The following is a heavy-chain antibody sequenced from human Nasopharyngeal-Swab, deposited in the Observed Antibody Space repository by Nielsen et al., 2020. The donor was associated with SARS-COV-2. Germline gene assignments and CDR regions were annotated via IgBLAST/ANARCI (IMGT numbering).Heavy chain of an antibody. J-gene: IGHJ4*02. CDR2: ISSSSYI. CDR3: ARGSYYYDSSGYYDY. V-gene: IGHV3-21*01. Sequence: GESLKISCAASGFTFSSYSMNWVRQAPGKGLEWVPSISSSSYIYYADSVKGRFTISRDNAKNSLYLQMNSLRAEDTAVYYCARGSYYYDSSGYYDYWGQGTLVTVSS. D-gene: IGHD3-22*01. CDR1: GFTFSSYS.